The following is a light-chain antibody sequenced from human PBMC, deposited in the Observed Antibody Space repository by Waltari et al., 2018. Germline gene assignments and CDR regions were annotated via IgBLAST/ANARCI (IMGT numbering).Light chain of an antibody. CDR3: QTWGTGIHVV. V-gene: IGLV4-69*01. J-gene: IGLJ2*01. Sequence: QLVLTQSPSASASLGASVKLTCTLSSGHSSYAIAWPQPQPEKGPRYLMKLNSDGSHSKGDGIPDRFSGSSSGAERYLTISSLQSEDEADDYCQTWGTGIHVVFGGGTKLTVL. CDR2: LNSDGSH. CDR1: SGHSSYA.